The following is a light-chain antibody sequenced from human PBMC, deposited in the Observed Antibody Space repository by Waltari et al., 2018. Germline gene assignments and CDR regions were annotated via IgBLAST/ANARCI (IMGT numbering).Light chain of an antibody. CDR1: SSDVGGSHN. V-gene: IGLV2-14*03. CDR3: TSYTSSSTVI. J-gene: IGLJ2*01. Sequence: QSALTQPASVSGSPGQSITISCTGTSSDVGGSHNLPWYQQPPGQAPKLMIYDVSNRPSGVSHRFSGSKSGNTASLTISGLQAEDEADYYCTSYTSSSTVIFGGGTKLTVL. CDR2: DVS.